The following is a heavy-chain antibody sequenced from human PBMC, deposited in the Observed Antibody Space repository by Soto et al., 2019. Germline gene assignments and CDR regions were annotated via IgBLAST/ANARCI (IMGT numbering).Heavy chain of an antibody. Sequence: SETLSLTCAVYGGSFSGYYWSWIRQPPGKGLEWIGEINHSGSTNCNPSLKSRVTISVDTSKNQFSLKLSSVTAADTAVYYCAREVVVVAATFILWFDPWGQGTLVTVSS. CDR3: AREVVVVAATFILWFDP. V-gene: IGHV4-34*01. D-gene: IGHD2-15*01. CDR1: GGSFSGYY. J-gene: IGHJ5*02. CDR2: INHSGST.